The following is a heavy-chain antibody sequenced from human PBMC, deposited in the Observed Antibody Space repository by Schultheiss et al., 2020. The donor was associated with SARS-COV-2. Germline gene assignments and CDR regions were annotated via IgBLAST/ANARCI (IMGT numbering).Heavy chain of an antibody. J-gene: IGHJ5*02. D-gene: IGHD1-26*01. Sequence: SQTLSLTCTVSGGSISSSSYYWGWIRQPPGKGLEWIGSIYYSGSTYYNPSLKSRVTISVDTSKNQFSLKLSSVTAADTAVYYCARDLRAVGATTPYNWFDPWGQGTLVTVSS. CDR2: IYYSGST. CDR3: ARDLRAVGATTPYNWFDP. V-gene: IGHV4-39*07. CDR1: GGSISSSSYY.